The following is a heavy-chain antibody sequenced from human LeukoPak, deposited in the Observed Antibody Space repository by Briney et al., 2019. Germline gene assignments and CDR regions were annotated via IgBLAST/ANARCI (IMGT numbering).Heavy chain of an antibody. V-gene: IGHV4-34*01. Sequence: SETLSLTCTVSGGSISSYYWSWIRQPPGKGLEWIGEINHSGSTNYNPSLKSRVTISVDTSKNQFSLKLSSVTAADTAVYYCASSNFWSGYYLNRYFDYWGQGTLVTVSS. CDR1: GGSISSYY. CDR3: ASSNFWSGYYLNRYFDY. CDR2: INHSGST. D-gene: IGHD3-3*01. J-gene: IGHJ4*02.